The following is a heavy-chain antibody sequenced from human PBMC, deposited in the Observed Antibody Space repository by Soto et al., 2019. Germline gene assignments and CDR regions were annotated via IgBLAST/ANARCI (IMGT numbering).Heavy chain of an antibody. CDR3: VCFGSYYDSSGYVIVGAFDI. Sequence: GGSLRLSCAGSGFTFGDSYMSWIRQAPGKGLEWLSYISPGSRYPAYADSVKGRFTISRDNAKNSLYLQMNSLRAEDTAVYYCVCFGSYYDSSGYVIVGAFDIWGQGTMVTVSS. V-gene: IGHV3-11*03. CDR2: ISPGSRYP. J-gene: IGHJ3*02. CDR1: GFTFGDSY. D-gene: IGHD3-22*01.